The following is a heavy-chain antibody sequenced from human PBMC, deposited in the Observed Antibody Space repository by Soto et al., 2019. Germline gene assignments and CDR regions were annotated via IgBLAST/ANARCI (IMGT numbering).Heavy chain of an antibody. V-gene: IGHV3-74*01. CDR2: MNPDGSTR. CDR3: ARGGEVGAGQYYLDDS. CDR1: GFTFISNW. Sequence: EVQLVESGGDLVQPGGSLRLSCEASGFTFISNWMHWVRHGPGKGLVWVSRMNPDGSTRGYADSVKGRFTISRDNARNTVFLQMSSLRAEDTAVYYCARGGEVGAGQYYLDDSWGQGTLVTVSS. J-gene: IGHJ4*02. D-gene: IGHD2-21*01.